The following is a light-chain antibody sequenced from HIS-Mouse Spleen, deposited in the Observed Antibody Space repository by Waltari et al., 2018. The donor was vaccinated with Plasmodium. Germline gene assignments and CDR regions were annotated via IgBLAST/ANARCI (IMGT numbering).Light chain of an antibody. V-gene: IGKV1-5*03. J-gene: IGKJ1*01. CDR3: QQYNSYQ. CDR2: KAS. CDR1: QSISSW. Sequence: DIQMTQSPSTLSASVGDRVTITCRASQSISSWLAWYQQKPGKAPKLLIYKASSLESGVPSRFSGSGSVTEFTRTISSLQPDDFATYYCQQYNSYQFGQGTKVEIK.